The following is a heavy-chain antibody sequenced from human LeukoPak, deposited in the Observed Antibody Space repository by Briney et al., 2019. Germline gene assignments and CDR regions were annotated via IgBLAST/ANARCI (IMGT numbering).Heavy chain of an antibody. CDR3: AKNQGDFDY. CDR2: ISGSGNT. D-gene: IGHD1-14*01. CDR1: GFTFSTYA. Sequence: GGALRLSCAASGFTFSTYAMSWVRQAPGKGLEWVSAISGSGNTYYADSVKGRFTISRDNSKNTLYLQMNSLRAEDTAVYYCAKNQGDFDYWGQGTLVTVSS. J-gene: IGHJ4*02. V-gene: IGHV3-23*01.